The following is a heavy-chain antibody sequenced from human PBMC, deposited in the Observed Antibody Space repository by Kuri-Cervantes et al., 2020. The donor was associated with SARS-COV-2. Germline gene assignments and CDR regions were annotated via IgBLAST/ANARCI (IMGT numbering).Heavy chain of an antibody. V-gene: IGHV3-23*01. J-gene: IGHJ4*02. D-gene: IGHD3-10*01. Sequence: GGSLRLSCAPSGFTFSIYAMNWVRQGPRKGLEWVSGISGSGATTYYADSVKGRFTISRDNSKNTLYLQMDSLRADDTAVYYCVKDYYDSGINWIFDSWGQGALVTVSS. CDR1: GFTFSIYA. CDR3: VKDYYDSGINWIFDS. CDR2: ISGSGATT.